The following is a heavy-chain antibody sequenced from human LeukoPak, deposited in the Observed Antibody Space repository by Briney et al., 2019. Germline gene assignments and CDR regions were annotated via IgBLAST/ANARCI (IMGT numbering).Heavy chain of an antibody. CDR3: ARDRMSGSYFLSDY. Sequence: PGGSLRLSCAASGFTFSSYAMSWVRQAPGKGLEWVSAISGSGGSTYYADSVKGRFTISRDNSKNTLYLQMNSLRAEDTAVYYCARDRMSGSYFLSDYWGQGTLVTVSS. CDR2: ISGSGGST. CDR1: GFTFSSYA. J-gene: IGHJ4*02. V-gene: IGHV3-23*01. D-gene: IGHD1-26*01.